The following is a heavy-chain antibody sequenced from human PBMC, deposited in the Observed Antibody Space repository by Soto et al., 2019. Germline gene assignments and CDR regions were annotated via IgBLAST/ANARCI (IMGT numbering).Heavy chain of an antibody. D-gene: IGHD6-19*01. V-gene: IGHV3-23*01. CDR3: AKDKMEQWMVGGYYDY. J-gene: IGHJ4*02. CDR2: TIDSGGRS. Sequence: PWGSLMLCCASSVFTFSCHAMNWVLQATGKGLESVSSTIDSGGRSYHADSVRGRFTISRDNSKNTLYLQMNSLRADDTAIYYCAKDKMEQWMVGGYYDYWAQGALVTSPQ. CDR1: VFTFSCHA.